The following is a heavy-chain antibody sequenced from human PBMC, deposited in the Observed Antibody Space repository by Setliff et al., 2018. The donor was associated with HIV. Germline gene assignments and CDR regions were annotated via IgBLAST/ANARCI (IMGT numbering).Heavy chain of an antibody. J-gene: IGHJ4*02. V-gene: IGHV1-3*01. CDR2: INAGDDNT. CDR3: ARGSCSGCYLSDY. D-gene: IGHD6-19*01. CDR1: GYTFSTNA. Sequence: WASVKVSCKAFGYTFSTNAIHWVRQAPGQRLEWMGYINAGDDNTRYSEKFRGRVTITRDTSANTAYMELSSLRSEDTAVYYCARGSCSGCYLSDYWGLGTLVTVSS.